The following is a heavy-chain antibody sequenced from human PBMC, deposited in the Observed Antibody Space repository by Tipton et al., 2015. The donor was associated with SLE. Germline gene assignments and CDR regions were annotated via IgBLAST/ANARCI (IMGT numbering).Heavy chain of an antibody. Sequence: TLSLTCTVSGGSISSGSYYWSWIRQPAGKGLEWIGRIYTSGSTNYSPSLKSRVTISVDTSKNQFSLKLSSVTAADTAVYFCARTPGSGWQYYFDYWGQGTLVTVSS. D-gene: IGHD6-19*01. CDR2: IYTSGST. V-gene: IGHV4-61*02. J-gene: IGHJ4*02. CDR3: ARTPGSGWQYYFDY. CDR1: GGSISSGSYY.